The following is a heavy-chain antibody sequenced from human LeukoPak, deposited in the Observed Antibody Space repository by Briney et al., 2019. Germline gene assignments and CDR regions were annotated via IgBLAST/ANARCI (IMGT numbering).Heavy chain of an antibody. Sequence: SSETPSLTCTVSGGSISSGPYYWGWIRQPPGKGLEWIGNIYYGENTYYNPSLKSRVTISIDTSKNQFYLKLSSLTAADTAVYYCARRDDSSGYHKIFDYWGPGTLVTVSS. J-gene: IGHJ4*02. CDR2: IYYGENT. CDR3: ARRDDSSGYHKIFDY. V-gene: IGHV4-39*01. CDR1: GGSISSGPYY. D-gene: IGHD3-22*01.